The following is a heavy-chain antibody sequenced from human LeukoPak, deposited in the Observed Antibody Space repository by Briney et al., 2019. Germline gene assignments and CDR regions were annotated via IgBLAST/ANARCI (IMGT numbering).Heavy chain of an antibody. Sequence: GGSLRLSCAASGFTFSDYIMDWVRQAPRRGLEWVSVIYSGGSTYYADSVKGRFTISRDNSKNTLYLQMNSLRAEDTAVYYCARDQDGSGSYYPGWFDPWGQGTLVTVSS. CDR2: IYSGGST. CDR1: GFTFSDYI. V-gene: IGHV3-66*01. D-gene: IGHD3-10*01. J-gene: IGHJ5*02. CDR3: ARDQDGSGSYYPGWFDP.